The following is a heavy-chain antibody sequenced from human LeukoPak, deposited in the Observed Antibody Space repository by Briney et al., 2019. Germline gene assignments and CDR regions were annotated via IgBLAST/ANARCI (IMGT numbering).Heavy chain of an antibody. V-gene: IGHV3-74*01. CDR1: GFTFSSYW. CDR2: INSDGSST. CDR3: ARGVGYCSSTSCYWWFDP. J-gene: IGHJ5*02. D-gene: IGHD2-2*01. Sequence: PGGSVRLSCAASGFTFSSYWMHWVRQAPGKGLVGVSRINSDGSSTSYADSVKGRFTISRDNAKNTLYLQMNSLRAEDTAVYYCARGVGYCSSTSCYWWFDPWGQGTLVTVSS.